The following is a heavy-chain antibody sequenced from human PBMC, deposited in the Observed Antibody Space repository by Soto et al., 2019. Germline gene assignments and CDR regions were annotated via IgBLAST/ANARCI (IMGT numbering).Heavy chain of an antibody. J-gene: IGHJ6*02. D-gene: IGHD2-2*01. CDR1: GFTFSSYG. V-gene: IGHV3-30*18. CDR3: AKDLVLVAMPDLYYYYYGMDV. Sequence: GGSLRLSCAASGFTFSSYGMHWVRQAPGKGLEWVAVISYDGSNKYYADSVKGRFTISRDNSKNTLYLQMNSLRAEDTAVYYCAKDLVLVAMPDLYYYYYGMDVWGQGTTVTVSS. CDR2: ISYDGSNK.